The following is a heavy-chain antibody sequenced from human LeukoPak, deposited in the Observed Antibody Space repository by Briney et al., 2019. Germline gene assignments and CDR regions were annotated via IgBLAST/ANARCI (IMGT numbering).Heavy chain of an antibody. Sequence: GGSLRLSYAASVFTFRDYYMLCIPQARGKAREGVSDISSSGRTIYYAASVKDPFTNSQANAKPSLYLQMNSLRAEPSAVFRCARGVVGGSGSYFDYYWGQGTLVTVS. CDR2: ISSSGRTI. V-gene: IGHV3-11*01. CDR3: ARGVVGGSGSYFDYY. CDR1: VFTFRDYY. J-gene: IGHJ4*02. D-gene: IGHD3-10*01.